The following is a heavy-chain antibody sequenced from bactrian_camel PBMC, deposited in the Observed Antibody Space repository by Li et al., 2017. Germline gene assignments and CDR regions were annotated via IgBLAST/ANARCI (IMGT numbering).Heavy chain of an antibody. CDR1: EYSSC. CDR2: ICTGSP. J-gene: IGHJ6*01. Sequence: HVQLVESGGGSVQAGGSLRLSCVVSEYSSCTAWFRAAPGKEREEREGVAAICTGSPFYGDSAKGRFTIAEDNAKKTVYLAMNRLKPDDSGMYYCATGAGVMGPKVLDILAWGQGTQVTVS. D-gene: IGHD3*01. CDR3: ATGAGVMGPKVLDILA. V-gene: IGHV3-3*01.